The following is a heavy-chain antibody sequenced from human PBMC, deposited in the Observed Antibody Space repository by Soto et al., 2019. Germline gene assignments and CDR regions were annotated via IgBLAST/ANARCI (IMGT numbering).Heavy chain of an antibody. CDR3: ARRWGEGRVDY. D-gene: IGHD3-10*01. Sequence: QVQLQESGPGLVKPSGTLSLTCAVSGGSISSSNWWSWVRQPPGKGLEWIGAIYHSGSTNYNPSLKSRLTISVDKSRNQFSLKLSSVTAADTAVYYCARRWGEGRVDYWGQGTLVTVSS. J-gene: IGHJ4*02. CDR2: IYHSGST. CDR1: GGSISSSNW. V-gene: IGHV4-4*02.